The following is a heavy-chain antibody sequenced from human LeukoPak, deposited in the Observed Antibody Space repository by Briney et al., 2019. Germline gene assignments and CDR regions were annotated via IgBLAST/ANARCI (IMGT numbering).Heavy chain of an antibody. CDR1: GYTFTSYD. J-gene: IGHJ5*02. Sequence: ASVKVSCKASGYTFTSYDINWVRQATGQGLEWMGWMSPNSGNTGYAQKFQGRVTMTRNTSISTAYMELSSLRSEDTAVYYCARAAWEYSSSFDPWGQGTLVTVSS. CDR2: MSPNSGNT. CDR3: ARAAWEYSSSFDP. D-gene: IGHD6-6*01. V-gene: IGHV1-8*01.